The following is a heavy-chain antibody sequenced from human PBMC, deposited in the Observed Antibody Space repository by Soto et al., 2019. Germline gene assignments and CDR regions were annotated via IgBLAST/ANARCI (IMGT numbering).Heavy chain of an antibody. CDR2: ISGSGGST. V-gene: IGHV3-23*01. J-gene: IGHJ4*02. CDR1: GFTFSSYA. Sequence: EVQLLESGGGLVQPGGSLRLSCAASGFTFSSYAMSWVRQAPGKGLEWVSAISGSGGSTYYADSVKGRFTISRDNSKNTLHLQMNSMRAEDTAVYYCGTQVVPAAMPNLFDYWGQGTLVTVSS. D-gene: IGHD2-2*01. CDR3: GTQVVPAAMPNLFDY.